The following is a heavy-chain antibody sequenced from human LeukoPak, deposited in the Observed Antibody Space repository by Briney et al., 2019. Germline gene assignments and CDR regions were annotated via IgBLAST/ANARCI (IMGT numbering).Heavy chain of an antibody. CDR1: GFTVSSDY. CDR3: ARSWFDP. J-gene: IGHJ5*02. CDR2: IYSGGST. V-gene: IGHV3-53*05. Sequence: GGSLRLSCAASGFTVSSDYMSWVRQAPGKGLEWVSVIYSGGSTYYADSVKGRFTISRDKSKNTVYLLMNSLRCEDKAMYYFARSWFDPWGQGTLVTVSS.